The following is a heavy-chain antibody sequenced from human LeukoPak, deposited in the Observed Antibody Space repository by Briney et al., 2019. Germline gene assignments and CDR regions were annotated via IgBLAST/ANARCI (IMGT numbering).Heavy chain of an antibody. CDR1: RFPFSRYR. CDR3: ASLITVTTGYYYYYYYMDV. CDR2: INGHESST. J-gene: IGHJ6*03. Sequence: GWSHSLSHAASRFPFSRYRMLWVPQAPGEGLVGGSGINGHESSTSYADSVKGRFTISRDNAKKTLYLQMNSVRAEDTAVYYCASLITVTTGYYYYYYYMDVWGKGTTVTVSS. V-gene: IGHV3-74*01. D-gene: IGHD4-17*01.